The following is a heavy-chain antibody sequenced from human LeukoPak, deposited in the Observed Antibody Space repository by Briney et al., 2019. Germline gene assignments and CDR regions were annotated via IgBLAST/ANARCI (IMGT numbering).Heavy chain of an antibody. CDR3: ARQAVAGNGFDY. CDR2: IYYSGNT. CDR1: GGSISSSGYY. Sequence: SETLSLTCTVSGGSISSSGYYWGWIRQPPGKGLEWIGTIYYSGNTYYNPSLKSRVSISVDTSKNQFSLKLSSVTAADTAVYYCARQAVAGNGFDYWGQGTLVTVSS. D-gene: IGHD6-19*01. J-gene: IGHJ4*02. V-gene: IGHV4-39*01.